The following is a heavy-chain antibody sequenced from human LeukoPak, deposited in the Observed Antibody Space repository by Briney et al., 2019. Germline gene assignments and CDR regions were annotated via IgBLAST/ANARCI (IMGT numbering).Heavy chain of an antibody. Sequence: SETLSLTCSVSGGPISSNNWWSWVRQPPGKGLEWIGEIYHSGSTNYNPSLKSRVTISVDKSKNQFSLKLSSVTAADTAVYYCASRDYSISGDYYYYYMDVWGKGTTVTVSS. CDR3: ASRDYSISGDYYYYYMDV. V-gene: IGHV4-4*02. J-gene: IGHJ6*03. CDR1: GGPISSNNW. D-gene: IGHD6-6*01. CDR2: IYHSGST.